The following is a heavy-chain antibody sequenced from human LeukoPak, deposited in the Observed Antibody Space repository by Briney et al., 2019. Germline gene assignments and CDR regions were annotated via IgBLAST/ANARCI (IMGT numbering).Heavy chain of an antibody. J-gene: IGHJ4*02. CDR3: ARSYTTSSPFDY. Sequence: SETLSLTCTVSGGSISSYFWSWIRQPPGKGLEWIGYIYTSGSTNYNPSLKSRVTISVDTSKSQFSLHLSSVTAADTAVYYCARSYTTSSPFDYWGQGTLVTVSS. CDR1: GGSISSYF. V-gene: IGHV4-4*09. CDR2: IYTSGST. D-gene: IGHD6-6*01.